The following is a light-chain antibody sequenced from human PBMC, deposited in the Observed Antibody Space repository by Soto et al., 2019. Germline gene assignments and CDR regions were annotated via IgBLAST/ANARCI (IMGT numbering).Light chain of an antibody. J-gene: IGKJ1*01. V-gene: IGKV3-11*01. CDR2: DAS. CDR3: QQRSNWT. Sequence: IVLTQSPATLSLSPGKRANLSCRASQHISNYLIWYQQKPGQAPRLLIYDASTRATGIPARFSGSGSGTDFTLTIRRLEHEDFAVYYCQQRSNWTFGQGTKVDI. CDR1: QHISNY.